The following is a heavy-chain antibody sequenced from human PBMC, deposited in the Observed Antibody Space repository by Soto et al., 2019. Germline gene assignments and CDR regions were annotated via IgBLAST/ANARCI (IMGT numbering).Heavy chain of an antibody. CDR3: ARDQGGGGLTLEY. J-gene: IGHJ4*02. CDR1: GFIFSDYY. V-gene: IGHV3-11*01. CDR2: ISNSGRIT. Sequence: QVHLEESGGGLVKPGGSLRLSCTASGFIFSDYYMSWIRQAPGKGLEWVSDISNSGRITHHADSVEGRFTISRDNAKDSLYRKMNSLRPEDSAIYCWARDQGGGGLTLEYWGQGTLVTVSS. D-gene: IGHD3-16*01.